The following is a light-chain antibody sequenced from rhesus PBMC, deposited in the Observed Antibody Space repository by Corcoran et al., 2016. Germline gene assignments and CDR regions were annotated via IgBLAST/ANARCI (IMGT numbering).Light chain of an antibody. CDR2: KAS. CDR3: QQYNSAPPT. V-gene: IGKV1-21*01. CDR1: QGISSW. J-gene: IGKJ1*01. Sequence: DIQMTQSPSSLSASVGARVTITCRASQGISSWLAWYQQKPGKATKLLIYKASSLQSGVPSRFSGRGSGTDFQLTISSLQHEEFATYYCQQYNSAPPTFGQGTKVEIK.